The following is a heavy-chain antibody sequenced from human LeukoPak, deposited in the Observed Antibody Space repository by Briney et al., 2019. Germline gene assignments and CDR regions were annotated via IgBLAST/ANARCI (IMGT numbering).Heavy chain of an antibody. J-gene: IGHJ1*01. V-gene: IGHV1-18*01. Sequence: ASVKVSCKASGYTFTRYGISWVRQAPGQGLEWMGWISAYNGNTNYAQKLQGRVTMTTDTSTSTAYMELRSLRSDDAAVYYCGTEYYYDSSGFTTKYFQHWGQGTLVTVSS. D-gene: IGHD3-22*01. CDR1: GYTFTRYG. CDR3: GTEYYYDSSGFTTKYFQH. CDR2: ISAYNGNT.